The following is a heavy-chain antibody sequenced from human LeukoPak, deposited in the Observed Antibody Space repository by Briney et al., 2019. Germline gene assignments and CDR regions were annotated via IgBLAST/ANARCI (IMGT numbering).Heavy chain of an antibody. V-gene: IGHV3-23*01. CDR3: AKDRTAYCGGDCYGDY. D-gene: IGHD2-21*02. CDR2: ITGSGGST. CDR1: GFTVSSNY. Sequence: GGSLRLSCAASGFTVSSNYMSWVRQAPGKGLEWVSGITGSGGSTYYADSVKGRFTISRDNSKNTLYLQMNSLRAEDTAVYYCAKDRTAYCGGDCYGDYWGQGTLVTVSS. J-gene: IGHJ4*02.